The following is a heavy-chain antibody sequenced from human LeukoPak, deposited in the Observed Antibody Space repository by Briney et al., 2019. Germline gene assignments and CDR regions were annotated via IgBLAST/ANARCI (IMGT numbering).Heavy chain of an antibody. CDR2: INHSGST. V-gene: IGHV4-34*01. CDR1: DDSITMYY. CDR3: ARVEMATIFVDY. J-gene: IGHJ4*02. D-gene: IGHD5-24*01. Sequence: SETLSLTCSVSDDSITMYYWTWIRQPPGKGLEWIGEINHSGSTNYNPSLKSRVTISVDTSKNQFSLKLSSVTAADTAVYYCARVEMATIFVDYWGQGTLVTVSS.